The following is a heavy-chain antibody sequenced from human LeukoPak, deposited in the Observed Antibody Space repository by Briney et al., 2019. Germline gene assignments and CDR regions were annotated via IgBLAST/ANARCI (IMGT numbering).Heavy chain of an antibody. CDR3: VRDDWGPAEG. Sequence: GGSLRLSCTASGSTFSYYWMSWVRQAPGKGLEWVANTDSYGSEIYYVDSVKGRFTISRDNAKKSIYLEMNNLRVEDTAVYYCVRDDWGPAEGWGPGTLVTVSS. J-gene: IGHJ4*02. CDR1: GSTFSYYW. D-gene: IGHD3-16*01. CDR2: TDSYGSEI. V-gene: IGHV3-7*03.